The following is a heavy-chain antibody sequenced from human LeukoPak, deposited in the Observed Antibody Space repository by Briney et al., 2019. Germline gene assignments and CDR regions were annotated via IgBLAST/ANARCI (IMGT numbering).Heavy chain of an antibody. CDR2: INLSGST. Sequence: SETLSLTCAVYGGSFSGYYWSWIRQPPGKGLEWIGEINLSGSTNYNASLKSRVTISVDTSKNQFSLRLSSVTAADTAVYYCAPRGDIEHSYGYGKWFDPWGQGTRVTVSS. J-gene: IGHJ5*02. D-gene: IGHD5-18*01. CDR1: GGSFSGYY. CDR3: APRGDIEHSYGYGKWFDP. V-gene: IGHV4-34*01.